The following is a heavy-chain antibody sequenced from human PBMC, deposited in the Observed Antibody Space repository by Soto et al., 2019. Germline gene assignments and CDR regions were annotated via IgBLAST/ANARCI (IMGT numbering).Heavy chain of an antibody. D-gene: IGHD6-13*01. J-gene: IGHJ6*02. CDR3: ARDLKGAAAGPDEHYYYYYGMDV. CDR2: ISYDGSNK. V-gene: IGHV3-30-3*01. Sequence: GGSLRLSCAASGFTFSSYAMHWVRQAPGKGLEWVAVISYDGSNKYYADSVKGRFTISRDNSKNTLYLQMNSLRAEDTAVYYCARDLKGAAAGPDEHYYYYYGMDVWGQGTTVTVSS. CDR1: GFTFSSYA.